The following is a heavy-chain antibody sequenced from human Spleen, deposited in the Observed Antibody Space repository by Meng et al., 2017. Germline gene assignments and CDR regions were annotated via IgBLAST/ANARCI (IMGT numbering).Heavy chain of an antibody. CDR1: GVTFSGYW. J-gene: IGHJ4*02. D-gene: IGHD2-15*01. CDR3: ARDRFVYCTGGSCYSLDY. CDR2: IKQDGSEK. Sequence: GGSLRLSCAASGVTFSGYWMSWVRQAPGKGLEWVASIKQDGSEKYYVDSVKGRFTISRDNAKNSLYLQMNSLRAEDTAVYYCARDRFVYCTGGSCYSLDYWGQGTLVTVSS. V-gene: IGHV3-7*01.